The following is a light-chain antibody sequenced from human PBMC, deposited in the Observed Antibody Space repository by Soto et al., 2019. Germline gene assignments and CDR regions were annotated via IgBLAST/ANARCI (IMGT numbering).Light chain of an antibody. CDR1: QSVSSN. CDR2: GAS. J-gene: IGKJ1*01. CDR3: QQYGNSPQT. V-gene: IGKV3-20*01. Sequence: EIVLTQSPGTLSLSPGERATLSCRASQSVSSNLAWYQQKPGQAPRLLIYGASSRATGIPNRFSGSGSGTDFTLTISRLEPEDFAVYYCQQYGNSPQTFGQGTKVDI.